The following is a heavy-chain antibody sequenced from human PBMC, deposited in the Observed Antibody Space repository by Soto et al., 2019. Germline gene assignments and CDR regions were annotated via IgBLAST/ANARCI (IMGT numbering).Heavy chain of an antibody. CDR1: GGSISSSDFY. V-gene: IGHV4-39*01. D-gene: IGHD6-25*01. CDR3: AEVDSTGNWFDP. CDR2: MYYSGST. Sequence: SETLSLTCTVSGGSISSSDFYWGWLRQTPGKGLEFIGSMYYSGSTYYNPSLKSRLTISVDTSKNQFTLKLISVTAADTAVYYCAEVDSTGNWFDPWGEGALVTVSS. J-gene: IGHJ5*02.